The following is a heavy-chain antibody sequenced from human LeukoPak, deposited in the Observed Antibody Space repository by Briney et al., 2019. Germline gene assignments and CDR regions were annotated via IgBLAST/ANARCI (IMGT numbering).Heavy chain of an antibody. CDR1: GGSISSYY. Sequence: SETLSLTCTVSGGSISSYYWSWIRQPPGKGLEWIGYIYYSGSTYYNPSLKSRVTISVDTSKNQFSLKLSSVTAADTAVYYCARGVPGRQWLASMSAIDYWGQGTLVTVSS. CDR3: ARGVPGRQWLASMSAIDY. CDR2: IYYSGST. D-gene: IGHD6-19*01. J-gene: IGHJ4*02. V-gene: IGHV4-59*08.